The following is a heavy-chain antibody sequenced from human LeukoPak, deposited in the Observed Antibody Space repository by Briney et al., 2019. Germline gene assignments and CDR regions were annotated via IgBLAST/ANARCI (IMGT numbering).Heavy chain of an antibody. CDR2: IYSTGST. J-gene: IGHJ4*02. D-gene: IGHD6-13*01. CDR1: GGSVNFYY. Sequence: PSETLSLTCTVSGGSVNFYYWSWIRQPAGKGLEWIGRIYSTGSTNYSPSLKSRVTMSVDKSKNQFSLNLSSVTAADTAVCYCARGIADPYSFDSWGQGTLVTVSS. V-gene: IGHV4-4*07. CDR3: ARGIADPYSFDS.